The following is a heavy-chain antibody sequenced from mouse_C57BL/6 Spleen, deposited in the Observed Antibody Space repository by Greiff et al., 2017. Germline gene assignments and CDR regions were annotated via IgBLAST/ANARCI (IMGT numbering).Heavy chain of an antibody. J-gene: IGHJ3*01. CDR2: IYPGDGDT. V-gene: IGHV1-82*01. CDR3: ARGDYYGSSYLAY. Sequence: VQLQQSGPELVKPGASVKISCKASGYAFSSSWMNWVKQRPGKGLEWIGRIYPGDGDTNYNGKFKGNATLTADKSSSTAYMQLSSLTSEDSAVYFCARGDYYGSSYLAYWGQGTLVTVSA. CDR1: GYAFSSSW. D-gene: IGHD1-1*01.